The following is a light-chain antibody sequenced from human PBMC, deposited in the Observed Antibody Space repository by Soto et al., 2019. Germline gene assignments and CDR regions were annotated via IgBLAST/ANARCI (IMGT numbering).Light chain of an antibody. J-gene: IGKJ3*01. V-gene: IGKV3-15*01. CDR2: SAS. CDR1: QSISNS. CDR3: QHYNNWPFT. Sequence: EIVLTQSPAALSVSPGEGATLSCRASQSISNSLAWYQQKPGQAPRLLIYSASTRATGIPARFSGRGSGTEYTLTISSLQSEDFAVYYCQHYNNWPFTFGPGTKGAIK.